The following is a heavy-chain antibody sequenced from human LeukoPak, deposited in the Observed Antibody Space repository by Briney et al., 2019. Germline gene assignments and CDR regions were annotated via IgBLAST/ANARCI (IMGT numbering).Heavy chain of an antibody. CDR3: ARDKGYNGYGISDY. Sequence: GGSLRLSCAASGFTFSSYWMHWVRQAPGKGLVWVSRINSDGSSTSYADSAKGRFTISRDNARNTLYLQMNSLRAEDTAVYYCARDKGYNGYGISDYWGQGTLVTVSS. J-gene: IGHJ4*02. CDR2: INSDGSST. V-gene: IGHV3-74*01. CDR1: GFTFSSYW. D-gene: IGHD5-12*01.